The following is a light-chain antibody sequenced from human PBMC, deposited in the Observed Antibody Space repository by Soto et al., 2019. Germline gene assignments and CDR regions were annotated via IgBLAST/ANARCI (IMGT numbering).Light chain of an antibody. CDR2: EVS. Sequence: QSALTQPPSASGSPGQSVTISCTGTSSDVGANNDYVSWYQQHPGKVPKLMIYEVSKRPPGVPDRFSGSKSGNTASLTVSGLQADDEADYYCSSYAGSDNFVFGTGTKATVL. CDR3: SSYAGSDNFV. V-gene: IGLV2-8*01. CDR1: SSDVGANNDY. J-gene: IGLJ1*01.